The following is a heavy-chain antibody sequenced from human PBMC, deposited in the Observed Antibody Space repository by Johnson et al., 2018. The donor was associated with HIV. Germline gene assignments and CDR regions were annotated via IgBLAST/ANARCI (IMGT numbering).Heavy chain of an antibody. V-gene: IGHV3-20*04. D-gene: IGHD4-23*01. CDR2: INWSGGNT. CDR1: GFTLDDYG. CDR3: AEDPDDYGGRDAFDI. J-gene: IGHJ3*02. Sequence: VQLVESGGGVVRPGGSLRLSCAASGFTLDDYGMSWVRQAPGKGLEWVSGINWSGGNTDYADSVKGRFTISRDNAKNSLYLQMNNLGAEDTALYYCAEDPDDYGGRDAFDIWGQGTMVTVSS.